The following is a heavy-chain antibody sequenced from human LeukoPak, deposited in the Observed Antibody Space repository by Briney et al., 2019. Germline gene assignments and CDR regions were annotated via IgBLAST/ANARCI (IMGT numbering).Heavy chain of an antibody. J-gene: IGHJ2*01. V-gene: IGHV4-39*01. D-gene: IGHD6-19*01. Sequence: SETLSLTCTVSGGSISSSSYYWGWIRQPPGKGLEWIGSIYYSGSTYYNPSLKSRVTISVDTSKNQFSLKLSSVTAAGTAVYYCARQRLAVAGTWYFDLWGRGTLVTVSS. CDR2: IYYSGST. CDR1: GGSISSSSYY. CDR3: ARQRLAVAGTWYFDL.